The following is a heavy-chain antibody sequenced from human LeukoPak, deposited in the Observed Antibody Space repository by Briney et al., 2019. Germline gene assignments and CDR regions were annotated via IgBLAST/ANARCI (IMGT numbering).Heavy chain of an antibody. J-gene: IGHJ4*02. D-gene: IGHD3-10*01. CDR3: ARDLLLWFGEDFDY. V-gene: IGHV3-30*04. Sequence: GGSLRLSCAASGFTFSSYAMHRVRQAPGKGLEWVAVMSFDGSYQYYADSVKGRFTISRDNSKNSLYLQMNSLRTEDTAVYYCARDLLLWFGEDFDYWGQGTLVTVSS. CDR2: MSFDGSYQ. CDR1: GFTFSSYA.